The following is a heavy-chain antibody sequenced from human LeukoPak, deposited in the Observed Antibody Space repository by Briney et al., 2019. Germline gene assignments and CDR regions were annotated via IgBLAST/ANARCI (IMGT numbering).Heavy chain of an antibody. CDR1: GGSFSGYY. CDR3: ARDSGPYYYGSGEDY. V-gene: IGHV4-34*01. CDR2: INHSGST. D-gene: IGHD3-10*01. Sequence: PSETLSLTCAVYGGSFSGYYWSWIRQPPGKGLEWIGEINHSGSTNYNPSLKSRVTISVDTSKNQFSLKLSSVTAADTAVYYCARDSGPYYYGSGEDYWGQGTLVTVSS. J-gene: IGHJ4*02.